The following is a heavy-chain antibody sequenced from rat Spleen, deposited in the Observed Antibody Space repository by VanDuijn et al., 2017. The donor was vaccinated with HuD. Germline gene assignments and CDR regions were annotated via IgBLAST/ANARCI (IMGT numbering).Heavy chain of an antibody. D-gene: IGHD1-9*01. J-gene: IGHJ2*01. V-gene: IGHV5-25*01. CDR1: GFTFNNYD. CDR3: VRHGYTRYYFDY. Sequence: EVQLVESGGGLVQPGRSLQLSCAASGFTFNNYDMAWVRQTPTKGLEWVASISPSGGGTYYRDSVKGRFTVSRDNVKSTLYLQMDSLRSEDTASYYCVRHGYTRYYFDYWGQGVMVAVSS. CDR2: ISPSGGGT.